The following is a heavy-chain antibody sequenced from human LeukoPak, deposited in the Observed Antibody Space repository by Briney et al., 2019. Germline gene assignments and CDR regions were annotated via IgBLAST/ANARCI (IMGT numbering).Heavy chain of an antibody. CDR2: ISGSGGST. V-gene: IGHV3-23*01. CDR1: GFTFSSHA. Sequence: GGSLRLSCAASGFTFSSHAMSWVRQAPGKGLEWVSAISGSGGSTYYADSVKGRFTISRDNSKNTLYLQMNSLRAEDTAVYYCAKDLIYSIGVAGRDAFDIWGQGTMVTVSS. J-gene: IGHJ3*02. D-gene: IGHD6-19*01. CDR3: AKDLIYSIGVAGRDAFDI.